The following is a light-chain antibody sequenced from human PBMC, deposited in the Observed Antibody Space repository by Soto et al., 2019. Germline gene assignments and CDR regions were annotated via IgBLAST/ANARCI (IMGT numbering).Light chain of an antibody. J-gene: IGLJ1*01. CDR2: EVS. CDR3: CSFAGNSTYV. Sequence: QSALTQPASVSGSPGQSITISCTGTSSDVGSYDLVSWYQHHPGKAPKLMIYEVSKRPSGVSNRFSGSKSDNTASLTISGLQAEDEADYYCCSFAGNSTYVFGTGTKVTVL. CDR1: SSDVGSYDL. V-gene: IGLV2-23*02.